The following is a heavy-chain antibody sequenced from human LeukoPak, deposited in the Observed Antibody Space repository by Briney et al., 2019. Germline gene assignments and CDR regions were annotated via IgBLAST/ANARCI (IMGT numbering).Heavy chain of an antibody. V-gene: IGHV3-7*01. CDR2: INQDESQK. CDR3: ARTHCSGITCPRNNWFDP. CDR1: GFTFTNYW. Sequence: GGSLRLSCAASGFTFTNYWMTWVRQAPGKGLEWVANINQDESQKYYLDSVRGRFTISRDNTKNSLYLQTNSLRAEDTAVYYCARTHCSGITCPRNNWFDPWGQGTLVTVSS. J-gene: IGHJ5*02. D-gene: IGHD2-15*01.